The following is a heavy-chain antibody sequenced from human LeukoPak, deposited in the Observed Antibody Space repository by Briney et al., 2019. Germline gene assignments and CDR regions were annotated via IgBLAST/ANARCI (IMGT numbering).Heavy chain of an antibody. D-gene: IGHD2-21*02. Sequence: GGSLRLSCAASGFTFSSYGMHWVRQAPGKGLKWVAVIWYDGSNKYYADSVKGRFTISRDNSKNTLYLQMNSLRAEDTAVYYCARGSKSCGGDCHQVDYWGQGTLVTVSS. CDR1: GFTFSSYG. CDR2: IWYDGSNK. CDR3: ARGSKSCGGDCHQVDY. J-gene: IGHJ4*02. V-gene: IGHV3-33*01.